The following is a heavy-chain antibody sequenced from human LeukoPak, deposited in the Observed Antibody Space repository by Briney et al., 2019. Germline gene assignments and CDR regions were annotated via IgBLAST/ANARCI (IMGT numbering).Heavy chain of an antibody. V-gene: IGHV4-34*01. Sequence: SETLSLTCAVYGGSFSGYYWSWIRQPPGKGLEWIGEINHSGSTNYNPSLKSRVTISVDTSKNQFSLKLSSVTAADTAVYYCARGWYYDSSGYYYWGQGTLVTVSS. CDR1: GGSFSGYY. CDR3: ARGWYYDSSGYYY. J-gene: IGHJ4*02. CDR2: INHSGST. D-gene: IGHD3-22*01.